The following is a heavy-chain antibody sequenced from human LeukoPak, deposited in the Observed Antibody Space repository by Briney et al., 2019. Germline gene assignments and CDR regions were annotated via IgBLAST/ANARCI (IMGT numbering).Heavy chain of an antibody. V-gene: IGHV3-49*04. Sequence: GGSLRLSCTASGFTFGDYAMTWVRQAPGQGLEWVGFIRSKAYGGTTEYAASVQGRFTISRDDSKNIAYLQMNSLKTEDTAVYYCSRLGLTTGYYYYGMDVWGQGTAVTVSS. D-gene: IGHD4/OR15-4a*01. CDR2: IRSKAYGGTT. J-gene: IGHJ6*02. CDR3: SRLGLTTGYYYYGMDV. CDR1: GFTFGDYA.